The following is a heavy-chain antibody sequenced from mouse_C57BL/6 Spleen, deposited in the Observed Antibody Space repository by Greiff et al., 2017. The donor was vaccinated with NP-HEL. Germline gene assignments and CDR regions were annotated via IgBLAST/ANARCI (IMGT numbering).Heavy chain of an antibody. J-gene: IGHJ4*01. Sequence: QVQLQQSGAELVRPGTSVKVSCKASGYAFTNYLIEWVKQRPGQGLEWIGVINPGSGGTNYNEKFKGKATLTADKSSSTAYMQLSSLTSEDSAVYCWARWGYGSSYFYAMDYWGQGTSVTVSS. CDR1: GYAFTNYL. V-gene: IGHV1-54*01. CDR2: INPGSGGT. D-gene: IGHD1-1*01. CDR3: ARWGYGSSYFYAMDY.